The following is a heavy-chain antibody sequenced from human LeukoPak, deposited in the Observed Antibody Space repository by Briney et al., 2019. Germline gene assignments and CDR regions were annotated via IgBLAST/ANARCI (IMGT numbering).Heavy chain of an antibody. D-gene: IGHD6-19*01. CDR1: GGSINTYY. Sequence: SETLSLTCTVSGGSINTYYWGWIRQPPGKGLEWIGSIYYSGSTHYNPSLKSRVTISVDTSKNQFSLKLSSVTAADTAVYYCASLYSSGWSGYYYYMDVWGKGTTVTVSS. CDR2: IYYSGST. J-gene: IGHJ6*03. CDR3: ASLYSSGWSGYYYYMDV. V-gene: IGHV4-39*01.